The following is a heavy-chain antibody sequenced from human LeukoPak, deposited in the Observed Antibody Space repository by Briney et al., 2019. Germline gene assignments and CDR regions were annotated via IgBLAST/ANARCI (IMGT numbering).Heavy chain of an antibody. J-gene: IGHJ6*02. Sequence: ASVKVSCKVSGYTLTELSMHWVRQAPGKGLEWMGGFDPEDGEAIHAQKFQGRVTMTEDTSTDTAYMELSSLRSEDTAVYYCATAYYYDSSGLNGMDVWGQGTTVTVSS. V-gene: IGHV1-24*01. CDR2: FDPEDGEA. CDR3: ATAYYYDSSGLNGMDV. D-gene: IGHD3-22*01. CDR1: GYTLTELS.